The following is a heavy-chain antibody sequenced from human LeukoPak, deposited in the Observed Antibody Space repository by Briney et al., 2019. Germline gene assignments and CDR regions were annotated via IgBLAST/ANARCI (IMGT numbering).Heavy chain of an antibody. V-gene: IGHV4-61*09. D-gene: IGHD5-18*01. CDR2: IHISGST. Sequence: NPSETLSLTCTVSGGSISSGSYCWSWIRQSAGKGLEWIGHIHISGSTNCNPSLKSRVTISVDTSKNQFSLKLSSVTAADTAVYYCARGRYTSTAFDIWGQGTMVTVSS. J-gene: IGHJ3*02. CDR3: ARGRYTSTAFDI. CDR1: GGSISSGSYC.